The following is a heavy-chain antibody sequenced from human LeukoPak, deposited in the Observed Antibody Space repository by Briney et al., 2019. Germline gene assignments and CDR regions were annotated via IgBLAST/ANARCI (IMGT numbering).Heavy chain of an antibody. CDR3: AKEPIAAAGTGYFDY. CDR1: GFTFSSYS. V-gene: IGHV3-30*18. D-gene: IGHD6-13*01. Sequence: GGSLRLSCAASGFTFSSYSMNWVRQAPGKGLEWVAVISYDGSNKYYADSVKGRFTISRDNSKNTLYLQMNSLRAEDTAVYYCAKEPIAAAGTGYFDYWGQGTLVTVSS. J-gene: IGHJ4*02. CDR2: ISYDGSNK.